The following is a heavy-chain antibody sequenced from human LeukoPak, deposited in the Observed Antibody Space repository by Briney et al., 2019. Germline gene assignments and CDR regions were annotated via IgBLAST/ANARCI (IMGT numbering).Heavy chain of an antibody. D-gene: IGHD3-22*01. CDR1: GGSISSYY. J-gene: IGHJ4*02. Sequence: PSETLTLTCTVSGGSISSYYWSWIRQPPGKGLEWIGYIYYSGSTNYNPSLKSRVTISVDTSKNQFSLKLSSVTAADTAVYYCAREKRYYDSSGYYFAGIDYWGQGTLVTVSS. V-gene: IGHV4-59*01. CDR3: AREKRYYDSSGYYFAGIDY. CDR2: IYYSGST.